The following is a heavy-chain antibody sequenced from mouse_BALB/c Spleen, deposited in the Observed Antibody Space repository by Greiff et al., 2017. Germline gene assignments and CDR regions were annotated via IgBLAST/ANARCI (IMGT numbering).Heavy chain of an antibody. CDR1: GYSFTSYW. Sequence: VQLQQSGPQLVRPGASVKISCKASGYSFTSYWMHWVKQRPGQGLEWIGMIDPSDSETRLNQKFKDKATLTVDKSSSTAYMQLSSPTSEDSAVYYCARGWDYAMDYWGQGTSVTVSS. CDR3: ARGWDYAMDY. CDR2: IDPSDSET. D-gene: IGHD1-1*02. V-gene: IGHV1S127*01. J-gene: IGHJ4*01.